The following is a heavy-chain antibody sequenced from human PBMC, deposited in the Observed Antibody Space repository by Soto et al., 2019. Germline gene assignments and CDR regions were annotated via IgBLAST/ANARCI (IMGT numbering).Heavy chain of an antibody. CDR3: AREAALDGDYDSVNVAY. D-gene: IGHD4-17*01. CDR2: TAYDGNHN. V-gene: IGHV3-30*03. J-gene: IGHJ4*02. Sequence: QVQLVESGGGVVQPGKSLRLSCAASGFTFSDHGMPWVRQAPGKGLEWVAVTAYDGNHNYYADAVKGRFTISRDNSQTTMSLQMNSLRTEDTAVYYCAREAALDGDYDSVNVAYWGQGALVPVSS. CDR1: GFTFSDHG.